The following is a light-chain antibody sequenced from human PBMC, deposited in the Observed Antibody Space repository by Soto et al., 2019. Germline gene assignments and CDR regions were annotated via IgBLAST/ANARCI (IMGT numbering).Light chain of an antibody. CDR1: QSLSSPY. CDR3: QQYGSTPPP. CDR2: GAA. Sequence: DSVLTQSPRTLSLSPGERATLSCRASQSLSSPYFAWYQQKPGHTLRLLIYGAANRAPGIPDRFSGTGSGTDFTLASTRLVPEDFAVYYCQQYGSTPPPFCQGTKLEIK. J-gene: IGKJ2*01. V-gene: IGKV3-20*01.